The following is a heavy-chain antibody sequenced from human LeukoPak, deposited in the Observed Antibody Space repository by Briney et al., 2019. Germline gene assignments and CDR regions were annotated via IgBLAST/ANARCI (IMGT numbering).Heavy chain of an antibody. CDR3: ANAYGSGSYYPPNFDY. CDR2: ISSSSSYI. J-gene: IGHJ4*02. D-gene: IGHD3-10*01. V-gene: IGHV3-21*04. Sequence: GGSLRLSCAASGFTFSSYSMNWVRQAPGKGLEWVSSISSSSSYIYYADSVKGRFTISRDNAKNSLYLQMNSLRAEDTAVYYCANAYGSGSYYPPNFDYWGQGTLVTVSS. CDR1: GFTFSSYS.